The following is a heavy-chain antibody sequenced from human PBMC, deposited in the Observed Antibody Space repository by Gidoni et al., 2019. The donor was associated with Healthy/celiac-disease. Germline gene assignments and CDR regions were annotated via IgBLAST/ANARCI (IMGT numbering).Heavy chain of an antibody. CDR1: GFTFSDYY. J-gene: IGHJ3*02. CDR2: ISSSSSYT. D-gene: IGHD1-26*01. V-gene: IGHV3-11*06. CDR3: ARDPVMWAFQAFDI. Sequence: QVQLVESGGGLVKPGGSLRLSCAASGFTFSDYYMSWIRQAPGKGLEWVSYISSSSSYTNYADSVKGRFTISRDNAKNSLYLQMNSLRAEDTAVYYCARDPVMWAFQAFDIWGQGTMVTVSS.